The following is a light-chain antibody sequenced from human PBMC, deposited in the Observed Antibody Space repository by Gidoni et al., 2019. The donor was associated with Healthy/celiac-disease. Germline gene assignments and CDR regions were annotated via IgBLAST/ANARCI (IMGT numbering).Light chain of an antibody. Sequence: DIVMTQSTDSLAVSLGERATINCKSSQSVLYSSNNKNYLAWYQQKPGQPPKLLIYWASTRESGVPDRFSGSGSGTDFTLTISSLQAEDVAVYYCQQYYSTPLTFGQXTKVEIK. CDR1: QSVLYSSNNKNY. J-gene: IGKJ1*01. CDR2: WAS. CDR3: QQYYSTPLT. V-gene: IGKV4-1*01.